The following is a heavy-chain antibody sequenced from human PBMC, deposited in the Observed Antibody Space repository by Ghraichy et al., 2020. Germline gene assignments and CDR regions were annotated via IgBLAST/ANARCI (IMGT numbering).Heavy chain of an antibody. CDR1: NGPFDSYY. CDR2: INHSGST. J-gene: IGHJ4*02. Sequence: SETLSLTCAVYNGPFDSYYWSWIRQPPGKGLEWIGEINHSGSTNYNPSLKSRVALSVDRLKNQFSLRLSFVTAADTAMYYCARGRKSSQQLVHLPFDYWGQGTLVTVSS. D-gene: IGHD6-13*01. V-gene: IGHV4-34*01. CDR3: ARGRKSSQQLVHLPFDY.